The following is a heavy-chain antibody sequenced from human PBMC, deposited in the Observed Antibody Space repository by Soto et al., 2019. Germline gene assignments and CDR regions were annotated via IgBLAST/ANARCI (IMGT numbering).Heavy chain of an antibody. CDR1: GGSFRSGRYY. V-gene: IGHV4-61*01. CDR3: ARVSESGDFDY. J-gene: IGHJ4*02. D-gene: IGHD3-10*01. CDR2: IYYSGST. Sequence: ETLSLTCTVYGGSFRSGRYYWGWIRQPPGKGLEWIGYIYYSGSTNYNPSLKSRVTISVDTSKNQFSLKLSSVTAADTAVYYCARVSESGDFDYWGQGTLVTVSS.